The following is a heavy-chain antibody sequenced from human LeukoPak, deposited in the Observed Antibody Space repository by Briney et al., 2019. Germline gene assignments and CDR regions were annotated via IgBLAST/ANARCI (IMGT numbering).Heavy chain of an antibody. CDR2: ISSNGGST. CDR3: VKDGTYVPHFDY. J-gene: IGHJ4*02. V-gene: IGHV3-64D*06. D-gene: IGHD1-1*01. Sequence: PGGSLRLSCSASGFTFSSYAMHWVRQAPGRGLEYVSAISSNGGSTYYADSVKGRLTISRDNSKNTLYLQMTSLRAEETAVYYCVKDGTYVPHFDYWGQGALVTVSS. CDR1: GFTFSSYA.